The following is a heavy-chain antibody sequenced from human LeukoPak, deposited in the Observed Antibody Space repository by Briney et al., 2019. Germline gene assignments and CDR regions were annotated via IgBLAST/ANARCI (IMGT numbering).Heavy chain of an antibody. Sequence: GASVKVSCKASGGTFSSYAISWVRQAPGRGLEWMGGIIPIFGTANYAQKFQGRVTITADESTSTAYMELSSLRSEDTAVYYCARGYCSSTSCYGGNGMDVWGQGTTVTVSS. V-gene: IGHV1-69*13. CDR3: ARGYCSSTSCYGGNGMDV. CDR1: GGTFSSYA. D-gene: IGHD2-2*01. CDR2: IIPIFGTA. J-gene: IGHJ6*02.